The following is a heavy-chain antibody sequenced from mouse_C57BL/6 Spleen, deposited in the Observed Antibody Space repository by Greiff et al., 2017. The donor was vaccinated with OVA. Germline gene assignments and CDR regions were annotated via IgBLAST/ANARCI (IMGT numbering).Heavy chain of an antibody. J-gene: IGHJ1*03. Sequence: VQLQQSGAELVKPGASVKISCKASGYAFSSYWMNWVKQRPGKGLEWIGQIYPGDGDTNYNGKFKGKATLTADKSSSTAYMQLSSLTSEDSAVYFCAREGVYEYDVGNWYFDVWGTGTTVTVSS. CDR3: AREGVYEYDVGNWYFDV. CDR2: IYPGDGDT. CDR1: GYAFSSYW. D-gene: IGHD2-4*01. V-gene: IGHV1-80*01.